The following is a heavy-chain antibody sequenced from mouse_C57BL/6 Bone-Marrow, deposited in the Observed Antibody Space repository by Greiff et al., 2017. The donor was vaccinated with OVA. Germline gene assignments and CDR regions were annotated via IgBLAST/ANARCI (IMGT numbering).Heavy chain of an antibody. J-gene: IGHJ3*01. V-gene: IGHV1-53*01. CDR1: GYTFTSYW. D-gene: IGHD1-1*01. CDR2: INPSNGGT. Sequence: QVQLQQPGTELVKPGASVKLSCKASGYTFTSYWMHWVKQRPGQGLEWIGNINPSNGGTNYNEKFKSKATLTVDKSSSTAYRQLSSLTSEDSAVYYGARSGVTTVVAPPWFAYWGQGTLVTVSA. CDR3: ARSGVTTVVAPPWFAY.